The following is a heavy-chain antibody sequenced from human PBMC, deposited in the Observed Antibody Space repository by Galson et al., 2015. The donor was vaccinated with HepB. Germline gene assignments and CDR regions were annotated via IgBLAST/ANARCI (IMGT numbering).Heavy chain of an antibody. CDR3: TRDGLAFYYGSGSHGFDF. J-gene: IGHJ4*02. CDR2: INQGGGAN. V-gene: IGHV3-7*03. CDR1: GSRFDSHF. Sequence: SLRLSCAASGSRFDSHFMAWVRQTPVKGLEWVADINQGGGANFYLDSVKGRFTISRDNAKNSVYLQMSSLTAEDTAVYYCTRDGLAFYYGSGSHGFDFWGQGTLVTVSS. D-gene: IGHD3-10*01.